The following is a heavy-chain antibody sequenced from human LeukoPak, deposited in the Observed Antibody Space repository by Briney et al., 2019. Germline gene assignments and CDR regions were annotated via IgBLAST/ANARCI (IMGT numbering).Heavy chain of an antibody. Sequence: GGSLRLSCAASGFTFSSYSMNWVRQAPGKGLEWVSSISSSSSYIYYADSVKGRFTISRVNAKNSLYLQMNSLRAEDTAVYYCARDHGGSSYGMDVWGQGTTVTVSS. CDR2: ISSSSSYI. CDR1: GFTFSSYS. D-gene: IGHD6-6*01. J-gene: IGHJ6*02. CDR3: ARDHGGSSYGMDV. V-gene: IGHV3-21*01.